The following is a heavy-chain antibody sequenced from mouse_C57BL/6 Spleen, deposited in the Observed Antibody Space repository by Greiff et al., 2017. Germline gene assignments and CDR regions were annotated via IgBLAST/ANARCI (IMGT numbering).Heavy chain of an antibody. CDR3: TTTDTQAWFAY. D-gene: IGHD3-3*01. J-gene: IGHJ3*01. CDR1: GFNIKDDY. Sequence: EVQGVESGAELVRPGASVKLSCTASGFNIKDDYMHWVKQRPEQGLEWIGWIDPGNGDTEYASKFQGKGNITADTSSNTAYLQLSSLTSEDTAVYYGTTTDTQAWFAYWGQGTLVTVSA. CDR2: IDPGNGDT. V-gene: IGHV14-4*01.